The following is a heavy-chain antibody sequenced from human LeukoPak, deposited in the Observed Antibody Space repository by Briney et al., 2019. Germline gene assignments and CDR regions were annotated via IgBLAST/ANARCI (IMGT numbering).Heavy chain of an antibody. J-gene: IGHJ4*02. CDR2: ISDSGRST. V-gene: IGHV3-23*01. CDR1: GFTISSYA. D-gene: IGHD2-15*01. Sequence: GGSLRLSCAASGFTISSYAMTWVRQAPGKGLEWVSAISDSGRSTYYADSVKGRFTISRDVSKSTLYLQMSSLRAEDTALYYCAKGQRWELPLDFWGQGTLVTVSS. CDR3: AKGQRWELPLDF.